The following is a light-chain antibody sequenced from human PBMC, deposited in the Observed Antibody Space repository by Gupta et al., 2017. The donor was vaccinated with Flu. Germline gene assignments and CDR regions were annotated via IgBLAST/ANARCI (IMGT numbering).Light chain of an antibody. V-gene: IGLV2-11*01. CDR3: SAYAGGATFV. J-gene: IGLJ2*01. CDR1: GNNVSYDY. CDR2: DVS. Sequence: QSVTGSCTGTGNNVSYDYVSCDQQHPGTSHKLLIYDVSYRTAGVPDRFSVSKAGNTASLTISGRQVEDDADYYCSAYAGGATFVFGGGNKLTVL.